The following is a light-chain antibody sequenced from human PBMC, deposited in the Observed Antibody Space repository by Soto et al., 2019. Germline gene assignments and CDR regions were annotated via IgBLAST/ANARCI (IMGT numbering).Light chain of an antibody. J-gene: IGLJ1*01. CDR2: QVT. CDR1: SSDIGGYYY. CDR3: TSYSCSDIFYV. Sequence: QSVLTQPASVSGSPGQSITISCTGTSSDIGGYYYVSWYQHHPGKAPKLLIYQVTNRPSRVSNRFSGSKSGNTASLTISGLQADDEVDYYCTSYSCSDIFYVFGTVTLVTVL. V-gene: IGLV2-14*01.